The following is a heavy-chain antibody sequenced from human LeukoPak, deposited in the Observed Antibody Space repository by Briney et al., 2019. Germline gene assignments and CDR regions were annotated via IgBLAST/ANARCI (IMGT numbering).Heavy chain of an antibody. CDR2: IWYDGSNK. CDR1: GFTFSSYW. V-gene: IGHV3-33*08. CDR3: ARDRVLDYYDSSGYYPDY. J-gene: IGHJ4*02. Sequence: PGGSLRLSCAASGFTFSSYWMSWVRQAPGKGLEWVAVIWYDGSNKYYADSVKGRFTISRDNSKNTLYLQMNSLRAEDTAVYYCARDRVLDYYDSSGYYPDYWGQGTLVTVSS. D-gene: IGHD3-22*01.